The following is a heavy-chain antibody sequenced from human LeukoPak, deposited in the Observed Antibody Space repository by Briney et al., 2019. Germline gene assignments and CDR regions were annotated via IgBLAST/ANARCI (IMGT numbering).Heavy chain of an antibody. V-gene: IGHV1-69*13. J-gene: IGHJ4*02. CDR3: ARGPWKAHLDY. CDR1: GGTFSSYA. Sequence: EASVKVSCKASGGTFSSYAISWVRQAPGQRLEWMGGIIPIFGTANYAQKFQGRVTITADESTSTAYMELSSLRSEDTAVYYCARGPWKAHLDYWGQGTLVTVSS. CDR2: IIPIFGTA. D-gene: IGHD1-1*01.